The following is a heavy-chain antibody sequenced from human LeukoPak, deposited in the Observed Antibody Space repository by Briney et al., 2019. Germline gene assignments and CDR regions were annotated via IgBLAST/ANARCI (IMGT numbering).Heavy chain of an antibody. V-gene: IGHV1-46*01. D-gene: IGHD2-2*01. CDR2: INPSGGST. CDR1: GYTFTSYY. CDR3: AREGDCSSTSCSAHSNWFDP. J-gene: IGHJ5*02. Sequence: ASVKVSCKASGYTFTSYYMHWVRQAPGQGLEWMGIINPSGGSTSYAQKFQGRVTMTRDMSTSTVYMELSSLRSEDTAVYYCAREGDCSSTSCSAHSNWFDPWGQGTLVTVSS.